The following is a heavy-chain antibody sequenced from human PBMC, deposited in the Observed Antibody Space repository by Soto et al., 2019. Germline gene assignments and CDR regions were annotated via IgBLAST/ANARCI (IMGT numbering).Heavy chain of an antibody. CDR2: ISYDGSNK. Sequence: QVQLVESGGGVVQPGRSLRLSCAASGFTFSSYAMHWVRQAPGKGLEWVAVISYDGSNKYYADSVKGRFTISRDNSKNTLYLQMNRLRAEDTDVYYCARDRGVRYYFDYWGQGTLVTVSS. CDR3: ARDRGVRYYFDY. J-gene: IGHJ4*02. CDR1: GFTFSSYA. D-gene: IGHD2-8*02. V-gene: IGHV3-30-3*01.